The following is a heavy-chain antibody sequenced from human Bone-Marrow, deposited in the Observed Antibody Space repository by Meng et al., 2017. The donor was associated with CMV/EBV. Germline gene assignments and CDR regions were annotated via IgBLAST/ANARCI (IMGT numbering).Heavy chain of an antibody. Sequence: GGSLRLSCAASGFTSSSYWMSWFRQAPGKGLEWVANIKQDGSEKYYVDSVKGRFTISRDNAKNSLYLKMNSLRAADTDLYYCEKDLRGNPRVFDYWGQGTLVTVSS. CDR3: EKDLRGNPRVFDY. V-gene: IGHV3-7*03. J-gene: IGHJ4*02. D-gene: IGHD3-10*01. CDR1: GFTSSSYW. CDR2: IKQDGSEK.